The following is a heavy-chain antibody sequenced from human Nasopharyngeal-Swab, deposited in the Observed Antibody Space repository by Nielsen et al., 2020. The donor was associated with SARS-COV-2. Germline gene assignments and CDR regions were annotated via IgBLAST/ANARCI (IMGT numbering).Heavy chain of an antibody. CDR2: IYYGGST. D-gene: IGHD6-13*01. CDR1: GGSISSSTYY. Sequence: SETLSLTRTVPGGSISSSTYYWAWIRQPPGKGLEWIGSIYYGGSTYYNPSLKSRVTISVDTSKNQFSLKLSSVTAADTAVYYCATLSSSWYEYYFDYWGQGTLVTVSS. V-gene: IGHV4-39*01. CDR3: ATLSSSWYEYYFDY. J-gene: IGHJ4*02.